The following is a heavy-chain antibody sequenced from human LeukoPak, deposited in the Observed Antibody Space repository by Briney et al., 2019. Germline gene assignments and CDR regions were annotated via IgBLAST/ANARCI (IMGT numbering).Heavy chain of an antibody. CDR1: GFTFSSYS. Sequence: GGPLRLTCAASGFTFSSYSMNWVRQAPGKGLEWVSSISSSSSYIYYADSVKGRFTISRDNSKNTLYLQMNSLRAEDTAVYYCAKTPGDLAYCGGDCYLGAKYFDYWGQGTLVTVSS. CDR2: ISSSSSYI. J-gene: IGHJ4*02. CDR3: AKTPGDLAYCGGDCYLGAKYFDY. D-gene: IGHD2-21*01. V-gene: IGHV3-21*04.